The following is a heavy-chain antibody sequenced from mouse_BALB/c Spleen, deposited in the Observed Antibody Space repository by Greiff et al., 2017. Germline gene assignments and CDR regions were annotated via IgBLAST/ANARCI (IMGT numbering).Heavy chain of an antibody. D-gene: IGHD2-2*01. CDR1: GYSFTGYT. J-gene: IGHJ2*01. Sequence: EVKLMESGPELVKPGASLKISCTASGYSFTGYTMNWVHQSPGKNLEWIGLINPYNGGTRYNQKFNGKATLTVDKSTSKAYMELLRLTSEDSEVYDWERESDGNDGFDYWGQGTTVTVSA. V-gene: IGHV1-18*01. CDR2: INPYNGGT. CDR3: ERESDGNDGFDY.